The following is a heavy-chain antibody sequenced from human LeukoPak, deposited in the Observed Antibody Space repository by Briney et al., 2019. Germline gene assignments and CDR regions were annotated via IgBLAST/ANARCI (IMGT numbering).Heavy chain of an antibody. D-gene: IGHD3-22*01. V-gene: IGHV1-69*05. J-gene: IGHJ6*03. CDR1: GGTFSSYA. Sequence: SVKVSCKASGGTFSSYAISWVRQAPGQGLEWMGGIIPIFGTANYAQEFQGRVTITTDESTSTAYMELSSLRSEDTAVYYCARDQGHYYDSSGYNYYYYYMDVWGKGTTVTVSS. CDR3: ARDQGHYYDSSGYNYYYYYMDV. CDR2: IIPIFGTA.